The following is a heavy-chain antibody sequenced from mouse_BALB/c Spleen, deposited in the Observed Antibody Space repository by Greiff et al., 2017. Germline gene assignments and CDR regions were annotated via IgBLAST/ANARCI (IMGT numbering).Heavy chain of an antibody. CDR2: ISSGGGST. V-gene: IGHV5-12-1*01. J-gene: IGHJ4*01. CDR1: GFAFSSYD. CDR3: ARQSISTEAMAY. Sequence: DVHLVESGGGLVKPGGSLKLSCAASGFAFSSYDMSWVRQTPEKRLEWVAYISSGGGSTYYPDTVKGRFTISRDNAKNTLYLQMSSLKSEDTAMYYCARQSISTEAMAYWGQGTSVTVSS.